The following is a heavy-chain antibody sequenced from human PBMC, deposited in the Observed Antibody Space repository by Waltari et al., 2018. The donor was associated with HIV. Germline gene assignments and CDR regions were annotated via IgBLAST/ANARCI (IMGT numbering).Heavy chain of an antibody. Sequence: QVQLVQSGAEVKKPGASVKVSCKASGYTFIGYYLHWVRQAPGQGLEWMGWINPNRGGTNDAQKSQGRVTMTRDTSISTAYMELSRLRSDDTAVYYCARGPYGVGAPGSVRCFDYWGQGTLVTVSS. CDR2: INPNRGGT. J-gene: IGHJ4*02. V-gene: IGHV1-2*02. CDR1: GYTFIGYY. CDR3: ARGPYGVGAPGSVRCFDY. D-gene: IGHD1-26*01.